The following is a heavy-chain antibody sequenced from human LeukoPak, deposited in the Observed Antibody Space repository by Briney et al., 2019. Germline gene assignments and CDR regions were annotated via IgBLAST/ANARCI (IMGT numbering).Heavy chain of an antibody. Sequence: SETLSLTCTVSGGSISGRSYYWDWLRQPPGKGLQWIGNIDYSGSTSYDPSLNSRVTISVDTSKTQLSLKLNSVTAADTAAYYCARRTRGNNGNDYWGQGTLVTVSS. CDR2: IDYSGST. D-gene: IGHD1-14*01. J-gene: IGHJ4*02. V-gene: IGHV4-39*01. CDR3: ARRTRGNNGNDY. CDR1: GGSISGRSYY.